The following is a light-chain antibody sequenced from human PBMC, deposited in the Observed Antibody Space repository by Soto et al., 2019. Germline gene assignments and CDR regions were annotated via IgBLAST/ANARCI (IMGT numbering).Light chain of an antibody. Sequence: QSALTQPPSVSGSPGQAVAISCSGTSSDVGSYNRVSWYQQPPGTAPKVMIYEVSNRPSGVPDRFSGSKSGNTASLTISGLQAEDEADYYCSSFTSTSTYVFGTGTKVTVL. CDR2: EVS. V-gene: IGLV2-18*02. J-gene: IGLJ1*01. CDR3: SSFTSTSTYV. CDR1: SSDVGSYNR.